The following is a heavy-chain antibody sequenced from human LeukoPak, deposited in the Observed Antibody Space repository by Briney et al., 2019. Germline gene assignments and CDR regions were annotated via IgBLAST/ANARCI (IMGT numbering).Heavy chain of an antibody. CDR3: ARVANGDYFDF. CDR1: GGSISNSDYY. D-gene: IGHD4-17*01. CDR2: IYFNGYT. V-gene: IGHV4-30-4*01. J-gene: IGHJ4*02. Sequence: SETLSLTCTVSGGSISNSDYYWSWIRQSPGKGLEWVGYIYFNGYTYYSPSLRSRLAISIGTSKNHFSLNLTSVTAADTAVYYCARVANGDYFDFWGQGTLVTVSS.